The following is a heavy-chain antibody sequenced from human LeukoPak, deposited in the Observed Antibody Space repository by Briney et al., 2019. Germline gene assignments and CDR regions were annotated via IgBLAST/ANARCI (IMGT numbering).Heavy chain of an antibody. J-gene: IGHJ3*02. D-gene: IGHD2-15*01. CDR2: IIPIFGTA. V-gene: IGHV1-69*13. Sequence: SVKVSCKASGGTFSSYAISWVRHAPGQGLEWMGGIIPIFGTANYAQKFQGRVTITADESTSTAYMELSSLRSEDTAVYYCARERLTPLGPNAFDIWGQGTMVTVSS. CDR3: ARERLTPLGPNAFDI. CDR1: GGTFSSYA.